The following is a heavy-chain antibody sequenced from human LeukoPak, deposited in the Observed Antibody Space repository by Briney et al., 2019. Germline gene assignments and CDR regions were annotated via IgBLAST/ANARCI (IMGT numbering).Heavy chain of an antibody. D-gene: IGHD3-22*01. CDR1: GFTFSSYA. Sequence: GGSLRLSCAASGFTFSSYAIHWVRQAPGKGLEWVAVISYDGSNKYYADSVKGRFTISRDNSKNTLFLQMNSLRADDTAVYYCAREGYYDSTGSSFPFFDYWGQGTLVTVPS. V-gene: IGHV3-30*04. J-gene: IGHJ4*02. CDR2: ISYDGSNK. CDR3: AREGYYDSTGSSFPFFDY.